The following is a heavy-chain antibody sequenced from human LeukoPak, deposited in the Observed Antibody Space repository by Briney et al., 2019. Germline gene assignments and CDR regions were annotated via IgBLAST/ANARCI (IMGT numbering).Heavy chain of an antibody. CDR2: ISAYNGNT. CDR3: ARGRYCSSTSCYKVYYYYMDV. J-gene: IGHJ6*03. D-gene: IGHD2-2*02. V-gene: IGHV1-18*01. CDR1: GYTFTTYG. Sequence: ASVKVSCKASGYTFTTYGISWVRQAPGQGLEWMGWISAYNGNTNYAQKLQDRVTMTTDTSTSTAYMELRSLGSDDTAVYYCARGRYCSSTSCYKVYYYYMDVWGKGTTVTVSS.